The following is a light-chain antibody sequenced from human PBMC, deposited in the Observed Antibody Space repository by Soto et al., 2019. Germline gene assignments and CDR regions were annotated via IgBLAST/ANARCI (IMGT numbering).Light chain of an antibody. CDR3: SSYAGSNTYV. V-gene: IGLV2-8*01. CDR2: EFS. Sequence: SALTQTPSASGSRGHSVTISCTGTSTHVGAYDSVSWYQHHLGKAPIALIYEFSKRPSGVPDRFSGSKSGNTASLTVSGLQAEDEADYYCSSYAGSNTYVFGTGTKVTVL. CDR1: STHVGAYDS. J-gene: IGLJ1*01.